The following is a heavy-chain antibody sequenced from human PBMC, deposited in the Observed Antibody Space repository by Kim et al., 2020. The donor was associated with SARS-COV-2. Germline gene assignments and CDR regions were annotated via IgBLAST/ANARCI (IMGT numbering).Heavy chain of an antibody. J-gene: IGHJ4*02. D-gene: IGHD5-18*01. Sequence: GGSLRLSCVGSGFTFSRYSMHWVRQAPGRGLVWVAHIRSDGRETTDADIVKGRFTISRDNGDSAMYLHMDGLGVEDTGVYFCARESQDTYDFVLWGQGTRVTV. V-gene: IGHV3-74*03. CDR2: IRSDGRET. CDR1: GFTFSRYS. CDR3: ARESQDTYDFVL.